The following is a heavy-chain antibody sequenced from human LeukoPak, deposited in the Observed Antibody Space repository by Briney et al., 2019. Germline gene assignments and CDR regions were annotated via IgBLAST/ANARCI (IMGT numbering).Heavy chain of an antibody. CDR2: IYYSGST. CDR3: ARDGYSSSSALDY. V-gene: IGHV4-34*01. CDR1: GGSFSGYY. D-gene: IGHD6-6*01. J-gene: IGHJ4*02. Sequence: PSETLSLTCAAYGGSFSGYYWSWIRQPPGKGLEWIGSIYYSGSTYYNPSLKSRVTISVDTSKNQFSLKLSSVTAADTAVYYCARDGYSSSSALDYWGQGTLVTVSS.